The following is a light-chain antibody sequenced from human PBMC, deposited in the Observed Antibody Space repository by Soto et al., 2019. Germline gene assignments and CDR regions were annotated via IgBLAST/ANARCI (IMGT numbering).Light chain of an antibody. Sequence: EIVMTQSPATLSVSPGERATLSCRASQSVRSNLACYQQKPGQAPRLLIYSASTRATGIPARFSGSGSGTEFTLTISRLQSEDFAVYYRQQYTNWPFTFGPGTKVDIK. V-gene: IGKV3-15*01. CDR2: SAS. CDR1: QSVRSN. J-gene: IGKJ3*01. CDR3: QQYTNWPFT.